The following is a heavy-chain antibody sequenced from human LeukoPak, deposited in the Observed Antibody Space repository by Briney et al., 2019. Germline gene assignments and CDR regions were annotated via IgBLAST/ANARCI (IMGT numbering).Heavy chain of an antibody. CDR3: SRVTSSAPLLS. J-gene: IGHJ5*02. D-gene: IGHD3-10*01. CDR2: INHSGST. CDR1: GGSFSGYY. Sequence: SETLSLTCAVYGGSFSGYYWSWIRQPPGKGLEWIGEINHSGSTNYNPSLKSRVTISVDMSKNQFSLKLSSVTAADTAVYYCSRVTSSAPLLSWGQGTLVTVSS. V-gene: IGHV4-34*01.